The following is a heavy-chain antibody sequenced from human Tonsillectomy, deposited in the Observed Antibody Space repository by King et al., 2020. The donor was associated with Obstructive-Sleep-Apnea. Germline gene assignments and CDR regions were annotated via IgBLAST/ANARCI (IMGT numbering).Heavy chain of an antibody. Sequence: VQLVESGGGLVQPGGSLRLSCAASGFTFSIYAMTWVRQAPGKWLEWVSAITGSGGSTYSADSVKGRFTISRDNSKNTLYLQMNSLRAEDTAIYYCAKDRVDIVATTRFDYWGQGTLVTVSS. CDR3: AKDRVDIVATTRFDY. CDR2: ITGSGGST. V-gene: IGHV3-23*04. CDR1: GFTFSIYA. D-gene: IGHD5-12*01. J-gene: IGHJ4*02.